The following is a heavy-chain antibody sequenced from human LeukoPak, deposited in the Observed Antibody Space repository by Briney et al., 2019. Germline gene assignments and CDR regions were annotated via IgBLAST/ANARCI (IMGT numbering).Heavy chain of an antibody. Sequence: GGALTLPCAPSGFSFSSYIINWVGQAPGRGGNGVSSISIISSYIYYADSVKGRFTISRDNAKNSLYLQMNSLRAEDTAVYYCAREKTYYYDSSAPSYAFDIWGQGTMVTVSS. CDR3: AREKTYYYDSSAPSYAFDI. D-gene: IGHD3-22*01. CDR2: ISIISSYI. CDR1: GFSFSSYI. V-gene: IGHV3-21*01. J-gene: IGHJ3*02.